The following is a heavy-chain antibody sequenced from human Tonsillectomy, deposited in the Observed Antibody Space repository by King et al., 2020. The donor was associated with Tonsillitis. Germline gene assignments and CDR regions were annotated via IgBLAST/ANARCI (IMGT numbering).Heavy chain of an antibody. CDR3: ARDQAYTSFDY. CDR1: EFTFISSW. V-gene: IGHV3-7*01. Sequence: VQLVESGGGLVQPGGSLKLSCAASEFTFISSWMTWIPQAPGKGLQWGATLRHDGSEKYYVDSVKGRFTVSRDNAKNSLDLQMNSLRSEDTALYYCARDQAYTSFDYWGQGTLVTVSS. D-gene: IGHD6-19*01. CDR2: LRHDGSEK. J-gene: IGHJ4*02.